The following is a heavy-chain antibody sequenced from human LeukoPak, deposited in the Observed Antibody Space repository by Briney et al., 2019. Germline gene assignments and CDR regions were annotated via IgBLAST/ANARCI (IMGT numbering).Heavy chain of an antibody. J-gene: IGHJ4*02. V-gene: IGHV1-18*04. CDR2: ISPYNGNT. D-gene: IGHD2-15*01. CDR1: GYTFSSYA. CDR3: ARISTPYCSGGSCPRAFFDY. Sequence: ASVKVSCKASGYTFSSYAISWVRQAPGQGLEWMGWISPYNGNTKYAQKFQGRVTITADKSTSTAYMELSSLRSEDTAVYYCARISTPYCSGGSCPRAFFDYWGQGTLVTVSS.